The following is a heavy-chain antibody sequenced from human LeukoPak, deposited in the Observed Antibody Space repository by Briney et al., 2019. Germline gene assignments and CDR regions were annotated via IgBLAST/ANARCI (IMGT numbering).Heavy chain of an antibody. V-gene: IGHV4-59*01. Sequence: PSETLSLTCTVSGGSISSYYWSWIRQPPGKGLEWIGYIYYSGSTNYNPSLKSRVTISIDTSKNQFSLKLSSVTAADTAVYYCARAVGHQQLAFDYWGQGTLVTVSS. J-gene: IGHJ4*02. CDR3: ARAVGHQQLAFDY. CDR2: IYYSGST. D-gene: IGHD6-13*01. CDR1: GGSISSYY.